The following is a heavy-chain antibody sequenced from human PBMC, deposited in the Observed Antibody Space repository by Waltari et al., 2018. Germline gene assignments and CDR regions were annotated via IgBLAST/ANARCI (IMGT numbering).Heavy chain of an antibody. CDR3: VTGLTTVTAKDYFDH. CDR1: GMTFSNYW. J-gene: IGHJ4*02. D-gene: IGHD4-17*01. V-gene: IGHV3-7*01. Sequence: EVQLVESGGGSVQPGGSLRLSCAASGMTFSNYWMNWVRQAPGKGLGWVDNIKQDGSEKNYVDSVEGRFSISRDNAQNSLYLQMNSLRAEDTAIYYCVTGLTTVTAKDYFDHWGQGALVTVS. CDR2: IKQDGSEK.